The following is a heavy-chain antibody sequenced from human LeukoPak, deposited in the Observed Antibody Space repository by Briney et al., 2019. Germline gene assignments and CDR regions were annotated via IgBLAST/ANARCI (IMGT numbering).Heavy chain of an antibody. J-gene: IGHJ3*02. CDR2: INPNSGGT. Sequence: ASVKVSCKASGYTFTGYYMHWVRQAPGQGLEWMGWINPNSGGTNYAQKFQGRVTMTRDTSISTAYMELSRLRSDDTAVYYCARPNALRYFDWSDGDAFDIWGQGTMVTVSS. CDR3: ARPNALRYFDWSDGDAFDI. D-gene: IGHD3-9*01. V-gene: IGHV1-2*02. CDR1: GYTFTGYY.